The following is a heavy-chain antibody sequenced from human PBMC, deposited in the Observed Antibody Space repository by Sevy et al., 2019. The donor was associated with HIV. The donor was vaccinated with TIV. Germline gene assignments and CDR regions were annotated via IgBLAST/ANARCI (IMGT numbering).Heavy chain of an antibody. CDR3: AREGCTKPHDY. CDR1: GFTFSKYS. Sequence: GGSLRLSCAASGFTFSKYSMSWVRQPPGKGLEWVSTLSFGCGEINHAPSVKGRFTISRDNSKNSLYLQMNNLRAEDTAVYYCAREGCTKPHDYWGQGTLVTVSS. V-gene: IGHV3-23*01. CDR2: LSFGCGEI. D-gene: IGHD2-8*01. J-gene: IGHJ4*02.